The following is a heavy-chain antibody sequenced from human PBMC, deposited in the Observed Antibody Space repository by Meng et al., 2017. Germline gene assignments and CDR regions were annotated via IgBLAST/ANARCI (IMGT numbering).Heavy chain of an antibody. CDR2: IYYSGTT. CDR3: ARDDILTGYHQLDY. CDR1: GASISSNGCY. D-gene: IGHD3-9*01. V-gene: IGHV4-39*07. Sequence: SETLSLTCTVSGASISSNGCYWGWIRQPPGKGLEWIASIYYSGTTYYNPSLKSRLTISVDTSKNQFSLKLSPVTAADTAVYYCARDDILTGYHQLDYWGQGTLVTVSS. J-gene: IGHJ4*02.